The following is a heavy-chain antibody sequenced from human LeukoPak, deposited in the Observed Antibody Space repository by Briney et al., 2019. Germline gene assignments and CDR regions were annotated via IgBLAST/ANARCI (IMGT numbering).Heavy chain of an antibody. Sequence: SETLSLTCTVSGGSVSNNTYYWSWIRQPPGKGLEWIGCTYYSGSPNYNPSLKSRVSISVDTSKNQFSLKLSSVTAADTAVYYCARTGSTVTMLYPFDHWGQGTLVTVSS. D-gene: IGHD4-17*01. V-gene: IGHV4-61*01. CDR2: TYYSGSP. J-gene: IGHJ4*02. CDR1: GGSVSNNTYY. CDR3: ARTGSTVTMLYPFDH.